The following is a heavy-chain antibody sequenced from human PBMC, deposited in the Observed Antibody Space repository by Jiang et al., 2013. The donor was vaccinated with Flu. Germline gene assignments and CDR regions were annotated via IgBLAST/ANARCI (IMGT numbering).Heavy chain of an antibody. CDR2: ISGSGGSK. Sequence: YGMSWVRQAPGKGLEWVSGISGSGGSKYYADSVKGRFTISRDNSKNTLYLQLNSLRAEDTAVYYCVKDPFQAIDAFDIWGQGTMVTVSS. V-gene: IGHV3-23*01. CDR3: VKDPFQAIDAFDI. J-gene: IGHJ3*02. CDR1: YG.